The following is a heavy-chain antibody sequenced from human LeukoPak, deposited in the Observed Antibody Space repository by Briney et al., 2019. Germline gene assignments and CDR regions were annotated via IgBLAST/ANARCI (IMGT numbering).Heavy chain of an antibody. CDR3: ARDVFPYYGLLPGPNEAFDI. V-gene: IGHV4-39*07. Sequence: SETLSLTCTVSGGSISGSSFYWGWVRQSAGKGLEWIGSLHNRGSTHYNTSLQSRVTISADTSKNQFYLNLTSVSAADTAVYYCARDVFPYYGLLPGPNEAFDIWGQGTRVTVSS. CDR1: GGSISGSSFY. CDR2: LHNRGST. D-gene: IGHD3-9*01. J-gene: IGHJ3*02.